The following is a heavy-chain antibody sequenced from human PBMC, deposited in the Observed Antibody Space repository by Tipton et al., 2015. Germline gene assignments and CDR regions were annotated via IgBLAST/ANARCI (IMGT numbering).Heavy chain of an antibody. D-gene: IGHD1-26*01. J-gene: IGHJ4*02. CDR3: ARWSGTYPEYYIDY. Sequence: SLRLSCAASRFTFNDYAMHWVRQAPGKGLEWVSGITWNSGIIGYADSVKGRFTVSKVDSKNMLYLQMNSLRAEDAAVYYCARWSGTYPEYYIDYWGQGTVVTVSS. CDR2: ITWNSGII. V-gene: IGHV3-9*01. CDR1: RFTFNDYA.